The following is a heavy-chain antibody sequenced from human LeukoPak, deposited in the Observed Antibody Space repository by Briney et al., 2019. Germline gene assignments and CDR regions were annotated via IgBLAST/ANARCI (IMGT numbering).Heavy chain of an antibody. CDR3: ARDRETTGSHPPFFDY. CDR2: IWYDGSNK. CDR1: GFTFSSYG. J-gene: IGHJ4*02. V-gene: IGHV3-33*01. Sequence: GRSLRLSRAASGFTFSSYGMPWVRQAPGKGLEWVAVIWYDGSNKYYADSVKGRFTISRDNSKNTLYLQMNSLRAEDTAVYYCARDRETTGSHPPFFDYWGQGTLVTVSS. D-gene: IGHD4-17*01.